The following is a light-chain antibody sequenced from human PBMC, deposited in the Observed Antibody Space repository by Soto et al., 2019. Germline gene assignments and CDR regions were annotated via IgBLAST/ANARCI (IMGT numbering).Light chain of an antibody. CDR3: QHYVTSLTT. J-gene: IGKJ1*01. CDR2: GSS. CDR1: QRVTSNY. Sequence: EIVLTQSPGNLSLSPGERATLSCGASQRVTSNYLAWYQQKPGQAPRLLIYGSSTRATGIPDRFTGSGSGTDFTLTISRLEPEDFAVYYCQHYVTSLTTFGQGTKVDIK. V-gene: IGKV3-20*01.